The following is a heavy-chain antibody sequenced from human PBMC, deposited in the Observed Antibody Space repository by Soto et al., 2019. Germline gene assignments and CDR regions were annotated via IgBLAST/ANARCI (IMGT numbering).Heavy chain of an antibody. Sequence: GSLRLSCTASGFTFTSYGMGWVRQAPGKGLQWVSTIRGDGGQTHYTDSVKGRFSISRDNSKNTVYLQMDSLRAEDTAMYFCARDVGLDSDDFFAYWGQGTQVTVSS. CDR1: GFTFTSYG. D-gene: IGHD3-9*01. J-gene: IGHJ4*02. CDR3: ARDVGLDSDDFFAY. CDR2: IRGDGGQT. V-gene: IGHV3-23*01.